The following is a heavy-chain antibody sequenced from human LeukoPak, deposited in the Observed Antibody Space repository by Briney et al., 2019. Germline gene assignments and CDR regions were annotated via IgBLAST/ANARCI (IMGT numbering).Heavy chain of an antibody. CDR3: ARDASYYDSSNYYPIDY. J-gene: IGHJ4*02. CDR2: IKQDGSEK. V-gene: IGHV3-7*03. D-gene: IGHD3-22*01. Sequence: GGSLRLSCAASGFTFSSYWMRWVRQAPGKGLEWVANIKQDGSEKYYVDSVKGRFTISRDNAKNSLYLQMNSLRAEDTALYHCARDASYYDSSNYYPIDYWGQGTLVTVS. CDR1: GFTFSSYW.